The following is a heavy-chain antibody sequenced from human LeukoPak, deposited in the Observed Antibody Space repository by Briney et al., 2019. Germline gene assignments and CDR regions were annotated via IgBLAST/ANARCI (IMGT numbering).Heavy chain of an antibody. Sequence: GGSLRLSCAASGFTFSSYSMNWVRQAPGKGLEWVSSISSSSGYIYYADSVKGRFTISRDNAKNSLYLQMNSLRAEDTAVYYCARDSSVGATDYWGQGTLVTVSS. J-gene: IGHJ4*02. CDR2: ISSSSGYI. CDR1: GFTFSSYS. V-gene: IGHV3-21*01. D-gene: IGHD1-26*01. CDR3: ARDSSVGATDY.